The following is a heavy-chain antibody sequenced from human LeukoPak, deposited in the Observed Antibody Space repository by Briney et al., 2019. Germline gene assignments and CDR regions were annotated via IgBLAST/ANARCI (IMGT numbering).Heavy chain of an antibody. CDR2: IYHSGST. Sequence: PSETLSLTCAVFGGFFSGYYWNWIRQPPGKGLEWIGEIYHSGSTNYNPSLESRVTLSVDTSKNQFSLNLTSVTAADTAMYYCARSTTAYYDKVSLSHWGQGSLVTVSS. D-gene: IGHD3-22*01. J-gene: IGHJ4*02. V-gene: IGHV4-34*01. CDR1: GGFFSGYY. CDR3: ARSTTAYYDKVSLSH.